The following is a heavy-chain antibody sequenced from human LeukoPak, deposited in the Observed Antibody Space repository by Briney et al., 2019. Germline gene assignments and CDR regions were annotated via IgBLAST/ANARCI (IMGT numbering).Heavy chain of an antibody. Sequence: PSETLSLTCTVSGYSISSGYYWGWIRQPPGKGLEWIGSIYHSGSTYYNPSLKSRVTISVDTSKNQFSLKLSSVTAADTAVYYCARDVAVAANFDYWGQGTLVTVSS. V-gene: IGHV4-38-2*02. CDR2: IYHSGST. CDR3: ARDVAVAANFDY. CDR1: GYSISSGYY. D-gene: IGHD6-19*01. J-gene: IGHJ4*02.